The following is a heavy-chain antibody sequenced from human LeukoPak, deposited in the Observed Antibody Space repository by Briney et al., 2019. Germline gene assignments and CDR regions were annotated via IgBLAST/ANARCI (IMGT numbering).Heavy chain of an antibody. Sequence: GGSLRLSCAASGFTVSSNYMSWVRQAPGKGLEWVSVIYSGGSTYYADSVKGRFTIPRDNSKNTLYLQMNSLRAEDTAVYYCARVSGSYHDAFDIWGQGTMVTVSS. CDR2: IYSGGST. CDR3: ARVSGSYHDAFDI. J-gene: IGHJ3*02. V-gene: IGHV3-53*01. D-gene: IGHD1-26*01. CDR1: GFTVSSNY.